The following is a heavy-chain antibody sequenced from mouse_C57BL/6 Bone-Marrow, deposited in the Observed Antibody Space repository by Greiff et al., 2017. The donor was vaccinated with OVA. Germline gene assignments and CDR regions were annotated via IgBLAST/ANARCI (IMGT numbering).Heavy chain of an antibody. D-gene: IGHD5-1-1*01. J-gene: IGHJ4*01. V-gene: IGHV14-4*01. Sequence: EVQLQQSGAELVRPGASVKLSCTASGFNFTDDYMHWVKQRPGQGLEWIGWIDPENGDTEYASKFKDKATLTADTSSNTAYLQLSSLTSEDSAVYYGTNTCYAMDYWGQGTSVTVSS. CDR1: GFNFTDDY. CDR2: IDPENGDT. CDR3: TNTCYAMDY.